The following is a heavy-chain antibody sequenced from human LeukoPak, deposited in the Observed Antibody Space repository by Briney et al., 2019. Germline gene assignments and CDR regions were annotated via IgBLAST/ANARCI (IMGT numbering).Heavy chain of an antibody. CDR3: ARVQRGYSGYDLFDY. CDR2: IKHDGSDK. D-gene: IGHD5-12*01. V-gene: IGHV3-7*01. J-gene: IGHJ4*02. CDR1: GFTFSSYL. Sequence: GGSLRLSCAASGFTFSSYLMNWVRQAPGKGLEWAAYIKHDGSDKKYVDSVKGRFTISRDNSKNTLYLQMNSLRAEDTAVYYCARVQRGYSGYDLFDYWGQGTLVTVSS.